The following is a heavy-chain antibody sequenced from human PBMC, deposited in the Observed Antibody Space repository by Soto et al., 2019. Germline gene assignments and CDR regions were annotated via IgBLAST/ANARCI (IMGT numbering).Heavy chain of an antibody. CDR3: ASGFGDLSRGYYGMDV. D-gene: IGHD3-10*01. J-gene: IGHJ6*02. CDR2: IYPGDSDT. CDR1: GYSFTSYW. V-gene: IGHV5-51*01. Sequence: VHSLKISCKGSGYSFTSYWIGWVRQMPGKGLEWMGIIYPGDSDTRYSPSFQGQVTISADKSISTAYLQWSSLKASDTAMYYCASGFGDLSRGYYGMDVWGQGTTVTVSS.